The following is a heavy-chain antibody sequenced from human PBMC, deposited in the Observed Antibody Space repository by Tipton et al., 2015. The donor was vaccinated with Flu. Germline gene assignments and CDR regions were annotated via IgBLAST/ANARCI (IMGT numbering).Heavy chain of an antibody. CDR2: IKDDGSET. CDR3: TADLGY. Sequence: SLRLSCEVSGFKLSNYGMHWVRQAPGKGLEWVSLIKDDGSETYYTDSVKGRFTISRDNSKNTLYLQMNSLRAEDTAVYYCTADLGYWGQGTLVTVSS. CDR1: GFKLSNYG. J-gene: IGHJ4*02. V-gene: IGHV3-30*19.